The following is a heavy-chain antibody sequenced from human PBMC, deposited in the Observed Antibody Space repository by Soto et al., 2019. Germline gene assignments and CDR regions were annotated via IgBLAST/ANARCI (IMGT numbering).Heavy chain of an antibody. CDR1: GFAFSSYA. Sequence: HPGGSLRLSCSASGFAFSSYAMHWVRQTPGKGLEYVSAISPQGGSTYYADSVKGRFTISRDDSKNTVYLQMSSLRPDDTAVYCCVNMMIARGGFDFWGQGTLVTVSS. CDR3: VNMMIARGGFDF. D-gene: IGHD2-21*01. J-gene: IGHJ4*02. CDR2: ISPQGGST. V-gene: IGHV3-64D*06.